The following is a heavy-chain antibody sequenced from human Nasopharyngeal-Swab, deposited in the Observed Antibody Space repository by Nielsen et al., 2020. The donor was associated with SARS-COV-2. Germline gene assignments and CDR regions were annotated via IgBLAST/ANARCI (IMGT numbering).Heavy chain of an antibody. Sequence: SETLSLTCAVYGGSFSTYYWSWIRQPPGKGLEWIGEINHSGSTNYNPSLKSRVTISVDTSKNQFSLKLSSVTAADTAVYYCARGGWGDYPDYWGQGILVTVSS. D-gene: IGHD4-17*01. J-gene: IGHJ4*02. V-gene: IGHV4-34*01. CDR2: INHSGST. CDR3: ARGGWGDYPDY. CDR1: GGSFSTYY.